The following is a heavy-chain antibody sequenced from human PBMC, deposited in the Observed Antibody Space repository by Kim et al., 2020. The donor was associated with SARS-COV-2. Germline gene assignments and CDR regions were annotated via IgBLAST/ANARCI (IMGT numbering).Heavy chain of an antibody. Sequence: GGSLRLSCAASGFTFSSYGMHWVRQAPGKGLEWVAVISYDGSNKYYADSVKGRFTISRDNSKNTLYLQMNSLRAEDTAVYYCARGGNGYPMDVWGQGTTVTVSS. J-gene: IGHJ6*02. D-gene: IGHD1-1*01. CDR1: GFTFSSYG. CDR2: ISYDGSNK. CDR3: ARGGNGYPMDV. V-gene: IGHV3-33*05.